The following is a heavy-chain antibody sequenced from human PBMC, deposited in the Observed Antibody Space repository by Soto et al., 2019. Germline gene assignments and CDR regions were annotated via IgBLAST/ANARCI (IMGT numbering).Heavy chain of an antibody. J-gene: IGHJ6*02. Sequence: GASVKVSCKASGYTFTNYAMHWVRQAPGQRLEWMGWINAGTGNTKYSQKFQGRVTITRDTSAITADMGLSSLRAEDTAVDYCARPDGEVIIDYYYFGTDVWGHGTTVTVPS. CDR2: INAGTGNT. CDR1: GYTFTNYA. CDR3: ARPDGEVIIDYYYFGTDV. D-gene: IGHD3-10*01. V-gene: IGHV1-3*01.